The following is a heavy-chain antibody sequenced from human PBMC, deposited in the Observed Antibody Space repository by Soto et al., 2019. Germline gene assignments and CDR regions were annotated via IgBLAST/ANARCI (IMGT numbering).Heavy chain of an antibody. Sequence: EVQLVESGGGLVQPGGSLRLSYAASGFTFSSYSMNWVRQAPGKGLEWVSYISSSSSTIYYADSVKGRFTISRDNAKNSLYLQMNSLRAEDTAVYYCASQSSEWLLFASWGQGTLVTVSS. V-gene: IGHV3-48*01. CDR2: ISSSSSTI. J-gene: IGHJ4*02. D-gene: IGHD5-12*01. CDR3: ASQSSEWLLFAS. CDR1: GFTFSSYS.